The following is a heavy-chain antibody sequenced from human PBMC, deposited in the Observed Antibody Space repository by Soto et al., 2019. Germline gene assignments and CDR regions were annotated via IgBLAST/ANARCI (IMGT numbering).Heavy chain of an antibody. CDR2: IIPILGIA. J-gene: IGHJ6*03. CDR1: GGTFSSYT. V-gene: IGHV1-69*02. CDR3: ARNRFLSPPDYGDYVGKKYYYYYYMDV. D-gene: IGHD4-17*01. Sequence: SVKVSCKASGGTFSSYTISWVRQAPGQGLEWMGRIIPILGIANYAQKFQGRVTITADKSTSTAYMELSSLRSEDTAVYYCARNRFLSPPDYGDYVGKKYYYYYYMDVWGKGTTVTVSS.